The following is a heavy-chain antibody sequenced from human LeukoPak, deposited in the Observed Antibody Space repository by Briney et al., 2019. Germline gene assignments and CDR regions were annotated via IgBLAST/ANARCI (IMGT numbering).Heavy chain of an antibody. V-gene: IGHV3-66*01. D-gene: IGHD1-14*01. CDR3: ARNQGSQFDY. J-gene: IGHJ4*02. CDR2: IYSDSST. Sequence: GGSLRLSCAASGFTFISYAMSWVRQAPGKGPEWVSVIYSDSSTYYADSVKGRFTISRDNSKNTLYLQMNSLRAEDTAVYYCARNQGSQFDYWGRGTLVTVSS. CDR1: GFTFISYA.